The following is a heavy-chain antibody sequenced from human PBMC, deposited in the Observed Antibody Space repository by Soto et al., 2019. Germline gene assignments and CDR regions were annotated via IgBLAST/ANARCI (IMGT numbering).Heavy chain of an antibody. CDR1: GFSFSSYW. Sequence: EVQLVESGGGLVQPGGSLSLSCAASGFSFSSYWMSWVRQAPGKGLEWVATIKEDGSEKSYVDSVKGRFTISRDNAKNSLYLQMNSLRAEDTAVYNCARVRRSGYTGYDLDYWGQGTLVTVSS. J-gene: IGHJ4*02. CDR3: ARVRRSGYTGYDLDY. CDR2: IKEDGSEK. D-gene: IGHD5-12*01. V-gene: IGHV3-7*01.